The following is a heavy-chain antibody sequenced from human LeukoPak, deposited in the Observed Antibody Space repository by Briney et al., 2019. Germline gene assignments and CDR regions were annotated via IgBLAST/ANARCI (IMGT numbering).Heavy chain of an antibody. CDR3: ARPYGIGWSGLEH. J-gene: IGHJ4*02. CDR1: GFTFSRSW. CDR2: IKPDGSAQ. D-gene: IGHD6-19*01. V-gene: IGHV3-7*01. Sequence: GGSLRLSCAASGFTFSRSWMHWVRQAPGKGLEWVANIKPDGSAQYYADSVRGRFTISRDSAKNSVFLQMNSLRAEDTAVYHCARPYGIGWSGLEHWGRGTLVTVSS.